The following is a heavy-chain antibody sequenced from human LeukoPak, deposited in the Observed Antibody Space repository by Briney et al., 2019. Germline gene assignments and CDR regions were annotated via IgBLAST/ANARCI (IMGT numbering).Heavy chain of an antibody. CDR3: AKSPYCSSTSCYTPFFDY. V-gene: IGHV3-30*02. J-gene: IGHJ4*02. Sequence: GGSLRLSCAASGFTFSSYGMHWVRQAPGKGLEWVAFIRYDGSNKYYADSVKGRFTISRDNSKNTLYLQMNSLRAEDTAVYYCAKSPYCSSTSCYTPFFDYWGQGTLVTVSS. CDR1: GFTFSSYG. CDR2: IRYDGSNK. D-gene: IGHD2-2*02.